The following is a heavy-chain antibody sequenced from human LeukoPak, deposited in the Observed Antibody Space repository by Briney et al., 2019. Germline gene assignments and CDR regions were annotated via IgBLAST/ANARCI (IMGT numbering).Heavy chain of an antibody. J-gene: IGHJ6*02. Sequence: SETLSLTCTVSGASVSSASYWTWIRQPPGKGVEWIAHIYNGVNTNYNPSLKSRVTISVDTSKNQFSLKLSSVTAADTAVYYCAREGSDFWSGRGGMDVWGQGTTVTVSS. V-gene: IGHV4-61*01. CDR2: IYNGVNT. CDR3: AREGSDFWSGRGGMDV. D-gene: IGHD3-3*01. CDR1: GASVSSASY.